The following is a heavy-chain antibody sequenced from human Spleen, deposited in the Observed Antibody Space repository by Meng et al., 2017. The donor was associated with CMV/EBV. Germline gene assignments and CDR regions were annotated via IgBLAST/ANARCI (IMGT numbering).Heavy chain of an antibody. CDR3: ARDFPYETLISAGSYAMDV. Sequence: GESLKISCAASGFSFNNYSINWVRQAPGKGLEWVSYISSSGRTTYYADSVKGRLTISRDNAKNSLYLQMNSLRVEDTAVYYCARDFPYETLISAGSYAMDVWGQGTTVTVSS. CDR1: GFSFNNYS. D-gene: IGHD2/OR15-2a*01. J-gene: IGHJ6*02. CDR2: ISSSGRTT. V-gene: IGHV3-48*04.